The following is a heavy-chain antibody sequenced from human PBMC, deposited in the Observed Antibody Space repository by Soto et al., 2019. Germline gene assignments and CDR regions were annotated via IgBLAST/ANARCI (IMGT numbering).Heavy chain of an antibody. D-gene: IGHD2-21*01. CDR1: GFSVSDHV. Sequence: EVQLVESGGGLVQPGGSLRLSCTASGFSVSDHVMDWVRQTPGKGLEWLGQITNRATGDTTFYAASVKGRFTVSKDESRNSLYLQMNSLKTEDTAVYYCASSITQKFTDWGQGTLVAVAS. J-gene: IGHJ4*02. V-gene: IGHV3-72*01. CDR3: ASSITQKFTD. CDR2: ITNRATGDTT.